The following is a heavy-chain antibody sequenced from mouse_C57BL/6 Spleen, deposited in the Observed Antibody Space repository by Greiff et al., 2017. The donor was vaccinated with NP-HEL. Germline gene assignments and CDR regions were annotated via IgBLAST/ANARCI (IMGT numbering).Heavy chain of an antibody. CDR1: GYTFTSYG. D-gene: IGHD1-1*01. V-gene: IGHV1-81*01. CDR3: ARSGYCGSSHDY. CDR2: IYPRSGNT. J-gene: IGHJ2*01. Sequence: QVQLQQSGAELARPGASVKLSCKASGYTFTSYGISWVKQRPGQGLEWIGEIYPRSGNTYYNEKFKGKATLTADKSSSTAYMELRSLTSEDSAVYFCARSGYCGSSHDYWGQGTTLTVSS.